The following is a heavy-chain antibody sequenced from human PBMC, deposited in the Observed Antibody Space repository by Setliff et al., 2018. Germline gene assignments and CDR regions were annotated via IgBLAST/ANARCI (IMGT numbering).Heavy chain of an antibody. CDR3: ARLRGAFDY. V-gene: IGHV4-59*01. D-gene: IGHD3-16*01. J-gene: IGHJ4*02. CDR1: GGSISSYY. Sequence: SETLSLTCTVSGGSISSYYWSWIRQPPGKRLEWIGYIYYSGSTNYNPSLESRVAISVDTSKNQFSLRLNSATAADTAVYYCARLRGAFDYWGQGTLVTAPQ. CDR2: IYYSGST.